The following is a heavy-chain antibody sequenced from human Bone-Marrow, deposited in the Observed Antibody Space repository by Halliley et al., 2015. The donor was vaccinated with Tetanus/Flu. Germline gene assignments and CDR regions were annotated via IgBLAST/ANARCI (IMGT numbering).Heavy chain of an antibody. Sequence: SLRLSCAASGFTFTDYWMIWVRQAPGKGLEWVANIKQDGSEKYYVDSVKGRFTISRDNSKNTLYLQMNSLRVEDTAVYYCAKDSPGAQKDWFDPWGQGTLVTVSS. CDR3: AKDSPGAQKDWFDP. V-gene: IGHV3-7*03. CDR2: IKQDGSEK. CDR1: GFTFTDYW. J-gene: IGHJ5*02.